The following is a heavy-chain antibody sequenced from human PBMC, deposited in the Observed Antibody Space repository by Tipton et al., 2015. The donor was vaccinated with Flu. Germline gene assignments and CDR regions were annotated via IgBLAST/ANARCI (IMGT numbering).Heavy chain of an antibody. Sequence: QLVQSGAEVKKPGASVKVSRKASGYTFTSYYMHWVRQAPGQGLEWMGIINPSGGSTSYAQKFQGRVTMTRDTSTSTVYMELSSLRSEDTAVYYCARGYYYDSSGYYDGGYYGMDVWGQGTTVTVSS. CDR1: GYTFTSYY. D-gene: IGHD3-22*01. J-gene: IGHJ6*02. CDR3: ARGYYYDSSGYYDGGYYGMDV. V-gene: IGHV1-46*01. CDR2: INPSGGST.